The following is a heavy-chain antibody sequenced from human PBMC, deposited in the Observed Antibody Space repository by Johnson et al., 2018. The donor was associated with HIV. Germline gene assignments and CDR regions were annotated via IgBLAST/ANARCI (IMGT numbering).Heavy chain of an antibody. CDR3: ARGTPYGGNSWDFDI. V-gene: IGHV3-74*02. D-gene: IGHD4-23*01. CDR1: GFTFSSYG. J-gene: IGHJ3*02. CDR2: INSDGSST. Sequence: EKLVESGGGLVQPGRSLRLSCAASGFTFSSYGMHWVRQAPGKGLVWVSRINSDGSSTSYADSVKGRFTISRDNAKNTLYLQMNSLRAEDTAVYYCARGTPYGGNSWDFDIWGQGTMVTVSS.